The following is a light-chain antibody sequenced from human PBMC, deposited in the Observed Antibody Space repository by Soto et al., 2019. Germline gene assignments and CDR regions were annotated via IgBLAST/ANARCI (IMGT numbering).Light chain of an antibody. Sequence: DIQMTQSPSSLSASVGDRVTIACRASRDIGNDLGWYQQKPGEAPKRLISFASSLESGVPSRFSGSGSGTGFTLAMIRLQPEDFATYYCLQYHSYPRTFGGGTKVEI. CDR3: LQYHSYPRT. CDR1: RDIGND. CDR2: FAS. J-gene: IGKJ4*01. V-gene: IGKV1-17*01.